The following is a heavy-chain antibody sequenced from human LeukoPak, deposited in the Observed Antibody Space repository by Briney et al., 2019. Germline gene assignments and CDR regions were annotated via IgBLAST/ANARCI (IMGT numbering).Heavy chain of an antibody. V-gene: IGHV3-30*18. Sequence: GGSLRLSCAASGFTFSSHGMHWVRQAPGKGLEWVAVISYDGSNKYYADSVKGRFTISRDNSKNTLYLQMNSLRAEDTAVYYCAKGHGTLNYYDSSGYFREWYFDYWGQGTLVTVSS. J-gene: IGHJ4*02. CDR2: ISYDGSNK. D-gene: IGHD3-22*01. CDR3: AKGHGTLNYYDSSGYFREWYFDY. CDR1: GFTFSSHG.